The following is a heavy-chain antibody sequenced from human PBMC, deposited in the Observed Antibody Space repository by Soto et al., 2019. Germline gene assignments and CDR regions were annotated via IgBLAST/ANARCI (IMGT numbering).Heavy chain of an antibody. CDR2: ISGDSGNT. Sequence: GASVEVSCKASGYMFTKSAMHWVRQAPGQRLEWMGWISGDSGNTKYSPKLQDRVTITRDTSASTAYMELSSLRSEDTALYYCARDGVAAGNINFDYWGQGTLVTVSS. CDR1: GYMFTKSA. J-gene: IGHJ4*01. CDR3: ARDGVAAGNINFDY. D-gene: IGHD6-19*01. V-gene: IGHV1-3*01.